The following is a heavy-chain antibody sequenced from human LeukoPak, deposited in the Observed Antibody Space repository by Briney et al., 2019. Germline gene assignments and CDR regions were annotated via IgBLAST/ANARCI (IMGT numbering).Heavy chain of an antibody. V-gene: IGHV1-2*02. CDR3: AREGSGSYPNWFDP. D-gene: IGHD1-26*01. CDR1: GYTLTGYY. CDR2: INPNSGGT. Sequence: GASVKVSCKASGYTLTGYYMHWVRQAPGQGLEWTGWINPNSGGTNYAQKFQGRVTMTRDTSITTAYMELSRLRSDDTAVYYCAREGSGSYPNWFDPWGQGTLVTVSS. J-gene: IGHJ5*02.